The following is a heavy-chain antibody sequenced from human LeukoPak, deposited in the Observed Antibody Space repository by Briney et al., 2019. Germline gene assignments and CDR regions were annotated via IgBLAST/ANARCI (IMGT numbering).Heavy chain of an antibody. Sequence: PGGSLRLSCAASGFTFSSYAMSWVRQAPGKGLEWVSAISGSGGSTYYADSVKGRFSISRDNAKNSLFLQMNSLRVEDTAVYFCAGGPRWYNFDYWGQGVLVTVSS. CDR3: AGGPRWYNFDY. CDR2: ISGSGGST. J-gene: IGHJ4*02. CDR1: GFTFSSYA. D-gene: IGHD1-14*01. V-gene: IGHV3-23*01.